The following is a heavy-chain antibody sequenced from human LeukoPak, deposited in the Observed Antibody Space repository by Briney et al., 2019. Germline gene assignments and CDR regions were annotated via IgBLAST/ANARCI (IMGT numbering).Heavy chain of an antibody. CDR2: ITCSSGDNT. V-gene: IGHV3-23*02. Sequence: GGSLRLSCAASGFTFSSYAMVWVRQAPGKGLEWVSSITCSSGDNTYYVDSGKGRFPISRDNSKNTLYHQLTNMRAEDTAVYYCAKGHSDSEWLYFDYWGRGTLVTVSS. CDR1: GFTFSSYA. J-gene: IGHJ4*02. CDR3: AKGHSDSEWLYFDY. D-gene: IGHD5-12*01.